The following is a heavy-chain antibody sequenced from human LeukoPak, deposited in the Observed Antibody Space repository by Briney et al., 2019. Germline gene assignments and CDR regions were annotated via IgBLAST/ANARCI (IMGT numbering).Heavy chain of an antibody. Sequence: SETLSLTCTVSGGSISSSSYYWGWIRQPPGKGLEWIGSIYYSGSTYYNPSLKSRVTISVDTSKNQFSLKLSSVTAADTAVYYCARLKMYYYMDVWGKGTTVTVSS. J-gene: IGHJ6*03. CDR1: GGSISSSSYY. CDR2: IYYSGST. D-gene: IGHD5-24*01. V-gene: IGHV4-39*07. CDR3: ARLKMYYYMDV.